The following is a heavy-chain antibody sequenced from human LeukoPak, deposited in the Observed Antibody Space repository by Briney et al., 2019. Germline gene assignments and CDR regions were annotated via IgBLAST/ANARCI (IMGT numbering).Heavy chain of an antibody. CDR3: ARVHYYDSSGFHFDY. Sequence: PGGSLRLSCAASGFTFSSYWMHWVRQAPGKGLVWVSRINSDGSSTSYADSVKGRFTISRDNAKNTLYLQMNSLRAEDTAVYYCARVHYYDSSGFHFDYWGRGTLVTVSS. D-gene: IGHD3-22*01. V-gene: IGHV3-74*01. CDR2: INSDGSST. CDR1: GFTFSSYW. J-gene: IGHJ4*02.